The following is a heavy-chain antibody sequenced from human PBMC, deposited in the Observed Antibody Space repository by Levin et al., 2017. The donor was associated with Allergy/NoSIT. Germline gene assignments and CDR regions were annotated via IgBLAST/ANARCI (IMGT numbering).Heavy chain of an antibody. Sequence: ETLSLTCAASGFTFSRYDMHWVRQATGEGLEWVSAIGVDNDPYYSGSVKGRFTISRDNAKNSFYLQMNSLRAGDTAVYYCAREKRIGAGVDVFDFWGQGTMVTVSS. CDR1: GFTFSRYD. J-gene: IGHJ3*01. V-gene: IGHV3-13*05. CDR3: AREKRIGAGVDVFDF. CDR2: IGVDNDP. D-gene: IGHD6-13*01.